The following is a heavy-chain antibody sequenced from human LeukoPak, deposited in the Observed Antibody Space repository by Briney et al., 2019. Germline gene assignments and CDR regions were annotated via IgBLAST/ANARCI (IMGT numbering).Heavy chain of an antibody. V-gene: IGHV4-31*03. D-gene: IGHD3-22*01. Sequence: SETLSLTCIVSGGSISSSTYYWSWIRQHPGKGLEWIGNIYYSGSTYYNPSLKSRVTISVDTSKNQFSLKLTSVTAADTAVYYCARAGGYYDSSGYSYYFDYWGQGTLVTVSS. CDR2: IYYSGST. J-gene: IGHJ4*02. CDR1: GGSISSSTYY. CDR3: ARAGGYYDSSGYSYYFDY.